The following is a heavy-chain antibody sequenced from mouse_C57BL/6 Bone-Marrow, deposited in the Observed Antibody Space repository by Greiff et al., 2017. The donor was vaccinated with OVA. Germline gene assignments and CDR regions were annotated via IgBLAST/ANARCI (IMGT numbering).Heavy chain of an antibody. CDR1: GYPFTSSW. CDR2: IHPNSGST. J-gene: IGHJ2*01. CDR3: ARSYYGSSPFDY. Sequence: QVQLQQPGAELVKPGASVTLSFKSSGYPFTSSWMPWLKQRPGQGLEWIGMIHPNSGSTNYNEKFKSKATLTVDKSSSTAYMQLSSLTSEDSAVDDCARSYYGSSPFDYWGQGTTLTVSS. D-gene: IGHD1-1*01. V-gene: IGHV1-64*01.